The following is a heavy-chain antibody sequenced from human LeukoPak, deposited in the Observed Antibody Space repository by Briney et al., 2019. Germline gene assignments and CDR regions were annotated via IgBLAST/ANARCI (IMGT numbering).Heavy chain of an antibody. Sequence: SETLSLTCAVYGGSFSGYYWSWIRQPPGKGLEWIGEINHSGSTNYNPSLKSRVTISVDTSKNQFSLKLSSVTAADTAVYYCARGSSSSWYPIWFDPWGQGTLVTVSS. D-gene: IGHD6-13*01. CDR1: GGSFSGYY. CDR2: INHSGST. V-gene: IGHV4-34*01. J-gene: IGHJ5*02. CDR3: ARGSSSSWYPIWFDP.